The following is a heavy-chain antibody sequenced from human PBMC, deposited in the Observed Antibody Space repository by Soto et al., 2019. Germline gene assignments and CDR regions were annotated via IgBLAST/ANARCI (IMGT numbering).Heavy chain of an antibody. J-gene: IGHJ4*02. CDR2: ISSSGSTI. CDR1: GCTFSDYY. Sequence: GGSLRLSCASSGCTFSDYYMSLIRQATGKGLEWVSYISSSGSTIYYADSVKGRFTISRDNAKNSLYLQMNSLRAEDTAVYYCARDDIVVVPVCDYWGQGTLVTVSS. CDR3: ARDDIVVVPVCDY. D-gene: IGHD2-2*01. V-gene: IGHV3-11*01.